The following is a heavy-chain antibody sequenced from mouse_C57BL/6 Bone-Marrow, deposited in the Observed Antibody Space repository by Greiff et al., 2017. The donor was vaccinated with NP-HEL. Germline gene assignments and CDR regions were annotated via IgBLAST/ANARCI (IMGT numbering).Heavy chain of an antibody. D-gene: IGHD1-1*01. CDR3: ASDYYGSSSRFDV. V-gene: IGHV1-69*01. CDR1: GYTFTSYW. J-gene: IGHJ1*03. Sequence: QVQLQQSGAELVMPGASVKLSCKASGYTFTSYWMHWVKQRPGQGLEWIGEIDPSDSYTNYNQKFKGKSTLTVDKSSSTAYMQLSSLTSEDSAVYYCASDYYGSSSRFDVWGTGTTVTVSS. CDR2: IDPSDSYT.